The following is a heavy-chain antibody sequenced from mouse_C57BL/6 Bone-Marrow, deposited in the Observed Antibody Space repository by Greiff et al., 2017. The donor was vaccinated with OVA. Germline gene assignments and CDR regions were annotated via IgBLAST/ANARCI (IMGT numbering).Heavy chain of an antibody. V-gene: IGHV1-15*01. J-gene: IGHJ2*01. CDR2: IDPETGGT. Sequence: VQLQQSGAELVRPGASVTLSCKASGYTFTDYEMHWVKQTPVHGLEWIGAIDPETGGTAYNQKFKGKAILTADKSSSTAYMELRSLTSEDSAVYYCTRIYYYGSSVDYWGQGTTLTVSS. CDR1: GYTFTDYE. CDR3: TRIYYYGSSVDY. D-gene: IGHD1-1*01.